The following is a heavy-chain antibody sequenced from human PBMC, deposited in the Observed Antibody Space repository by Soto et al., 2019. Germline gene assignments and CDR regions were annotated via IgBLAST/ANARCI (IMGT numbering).Heavy chain of an antibody. Sequence: PGGSLRLSCAASGFTFSSFGMHWVRQAPGKGLEWVAVIWYDGSKKYYADSVKGRFTISRDNSKNTLYLQMNSLRAEDTAVYYCATENYYDSSGYYSNFDYWGQGTLVTVSS. CDR3: ATENYYDSSGYYSNFDY. V-gene: IGHV3-33*01. D-gene: IGHD3-22*01. J-gene: IGHJ4*02. CDR1: GFTFSSFG. CDR2: IWYDGSKK.